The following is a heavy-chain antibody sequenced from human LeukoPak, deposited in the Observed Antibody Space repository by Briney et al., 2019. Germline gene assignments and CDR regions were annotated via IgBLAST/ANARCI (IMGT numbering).Heavy chain of an antibody. CDR3: ANAQGIDY. Sequence: GGSLRLSCTVSGFTFSTYWMSWVRQAPGKGLERVAVISYDGSNKYYADSVKGRFTISRDNSKNTLYLQMNSLRAEDTAVYYCANAQGIDYWGQGTLVTVSS. V-gene: IGHV3-30*18. CDR2: ISYDGSNK. CDR1: GFTFSTYW. J-gene: IGHJ4*02.